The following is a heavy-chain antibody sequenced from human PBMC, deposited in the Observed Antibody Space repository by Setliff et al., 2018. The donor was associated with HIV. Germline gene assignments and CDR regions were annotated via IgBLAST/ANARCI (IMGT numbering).Heavy chain of an antibody. CDR2: IKSKTDGGTT. J-gene: IGHJ4*02. D-gene: IGHD2-21*01. CDR3: TTGTRLVD. CDR1: GFTFSNAW. V-gene: IGHV3-15*01. Sequence: PGGSLRLSCAASGFTFSNAWMSWVHQAPGKGLEWVGRIKSKTDGGTTHYAAPMKGRFTISRDDSKHTLYLQMNSLKTEATAVYYCTTGTRLVDWGQGALVTVSS.